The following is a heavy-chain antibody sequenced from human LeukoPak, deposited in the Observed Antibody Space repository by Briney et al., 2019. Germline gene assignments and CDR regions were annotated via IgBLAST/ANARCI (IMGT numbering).Heavy chain of an antibody. Sequence: QPGGSLRLSCAASGFTFSSYWMSWVRQAPGKGLEWVANIKQDGSEKYYVDSMKGRFTISRDNAKNSLYLQMNSLRAEDTAVCYCARGAGYCSSTGCYGSDWFDSWGQGALVTVSS. J-gene: IGHJ5*01. CDR2: IKQDGSEK. V-gene: IGHV3-7*05. CDR1: GFTFSSYW. D-gene: IGHD2-2*01. CDR3: ARGAGYCSSTGCYGSDWFDS.